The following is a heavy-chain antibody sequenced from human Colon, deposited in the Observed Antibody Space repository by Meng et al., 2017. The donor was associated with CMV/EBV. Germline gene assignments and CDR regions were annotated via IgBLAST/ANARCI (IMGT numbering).Heavy chain of an antibody. CDR1: GFTFSNYA. V-gene: IGHV3-23*01. CDR3: AKGVGKVAGTGFDN. J-gene: IGHJ4*02. D-gene: IGHD6-19*01. CDR2: ISNSGGRT. Sequence: SGAASGFTFSNYAMSWVRQAPGKGLEWVSGISNSGGRTNYADSVKGRFTISRDSSKNTLYLQMNSLRAEDTAVYYCAKGVGKVAGTGFDNWGPGMLVTVSS.